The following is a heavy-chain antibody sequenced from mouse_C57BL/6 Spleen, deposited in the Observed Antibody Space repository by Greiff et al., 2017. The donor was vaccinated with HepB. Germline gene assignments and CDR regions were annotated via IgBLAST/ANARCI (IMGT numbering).Heavy chain of an antibody. CDR3: ARDGYYDWYFDV. J-gene: IGHJ1*03. CDR1: GFTFTDYY. CDR2: IRNKANGYTT. D-gene: IGHD2-3*01. Sequence: EVKLMESGGGLVQPGGSLSLSCAASGFTFTDYYMSWVRQPPGKALEWLGFIRNKANGYTTEYSASVKGRFTISRDNSQSILYLQMNALRAEDSATYYCARDGYYDWYFDVWGTGTTVTVSS. V-gene: IGHV7-3*01.